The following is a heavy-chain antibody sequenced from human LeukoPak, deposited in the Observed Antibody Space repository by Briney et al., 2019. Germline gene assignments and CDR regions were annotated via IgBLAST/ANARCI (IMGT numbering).Heavy chain of an antibody. J-gene: IGHJ6*03. CDR2: IPYDGGNK. CDR1: GFTFSHYG. CDR3: ASGNYYFMDV. V-gene: IGHV3-30*02. Sequence: GGSLRLSCAASGFTFSHYGMHWVRQAPGKGLEWVAFIPYDGGNKYYTDSVKGRFTISRDNSKNTLYLQMNSLRAEDTAVYYCASGNYYFMDVWGKGTTVTVSS.